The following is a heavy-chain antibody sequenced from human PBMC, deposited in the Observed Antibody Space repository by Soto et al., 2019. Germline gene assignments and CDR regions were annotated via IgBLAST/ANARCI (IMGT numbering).Heavy chain of an antibody. D-gene: IGHD5-18*01. CDR2: IYYSGST. Sequence: PSGTLSLTCTVSGGSISGSSYYWGWIRQPPGKGLEWIGSIYYSGSTYYNPSLKSRVTISVDTSKNQFSLKLSSVTAADTAVYYCARFSGNTIDYWGQGTLVTVSS. J-gene: IGHJ4*02. CDR3: ARFSGNTIDY. V-gene: IGHV4-39*01. CDR1: GGSISGSSYY.